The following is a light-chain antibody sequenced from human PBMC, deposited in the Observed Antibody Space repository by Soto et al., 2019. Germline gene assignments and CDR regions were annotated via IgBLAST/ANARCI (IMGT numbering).Light chain of an antibody. CDR1: SSNIGSNY. V-gene: IGLV1-47*01. CDR2: RNN. CDR3: AAWDDSLGGVV. J-gene: IGLJ2*01. Sequence: QSVLTQPTSASGTPGQRVTISCSGSSSNIGSNYVYWYQQLPGTAPKLLIYRNNQRPSGVPDRFSGSKSGTSASLAISGLRSEDEADYYCAAWDDSLGGVVFGGGTKLTVL.